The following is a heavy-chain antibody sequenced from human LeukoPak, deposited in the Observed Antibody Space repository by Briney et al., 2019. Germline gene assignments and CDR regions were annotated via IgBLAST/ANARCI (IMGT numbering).Heavy chain of an antibody. CDR3: ERVGPPPINTFDY. J-gene: IGHJ4*02. V-gene: IGHV3-21*01. D-gene: IGHD1-14*01. CDR2: ISSSSSYI. Sequence: KPGGSLRLSCAASGFTFSSYSMNWVRQAPGKGLEWVSSISSSSSYIYYADSVKVRFTISRDNAKNSLYLQMNSLSAKDTAVYYCERVGPPPINTFDYWGQGTLVTVSS. CDR1: GFTFSSYS.